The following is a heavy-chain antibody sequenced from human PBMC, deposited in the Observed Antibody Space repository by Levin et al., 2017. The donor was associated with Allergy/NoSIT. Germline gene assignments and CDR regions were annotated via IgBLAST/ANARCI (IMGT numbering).Heavy chain of an antibody. Sequence: SETLSLTCAVSGGSISNYYWSWIRQPPGKGLEWIGYLSYSGSSNYTPSLKSRVTISGDTSKNQFSLKLSSVTAADTAVYYCTRGGGITDGESGMDVWGQGTTVTVSS. CDR3: TRGGGITDGESGMDV. D-gene: IGHD1-20*01. CDR1: GGSISNYY. V-gene: IGHV4-59*12. J-gene: IGHJ6*02. CDR2: LSYSGSS.